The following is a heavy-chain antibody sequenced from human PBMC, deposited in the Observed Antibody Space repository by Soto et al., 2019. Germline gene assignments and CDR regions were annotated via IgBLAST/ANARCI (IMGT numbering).Heavy chain of an antibody. CDR1: GFSLTNARLS. CDR3: ARVPQGDRYGYWFFDL. Sequence: QVTLKESAPVLVKPTETLTLTCTVSGFSLTNARLSVHWIRQPPGKALEWLGYIFSNDERSYSSSLKSRLTISKDTSKSQVVLTMTNLDPVYTDTYYCARVPQGDRYGYWFFDLWGRGTLVTVSS. D-gene: IGHD5-18*01. CDR2: IFSNDER. J-gene: IGHJ2*01. V-gene: IGHV2-26*01.